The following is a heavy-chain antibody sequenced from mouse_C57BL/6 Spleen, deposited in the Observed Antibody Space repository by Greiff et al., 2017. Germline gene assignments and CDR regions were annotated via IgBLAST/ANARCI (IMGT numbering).Heavy chain of an antibody. V-gene: IGHV1-39*01. J-gene: IGHJ2*01. CDR1: GYSFTDYK. Sequence: VQLKESRPERVKPGASVKISCKASGYSFTDYKMNWVKQSNGKILEWIGVINPNYGTTSYNQKFKGKATLTVDQSSSTAYMQLNSLTSEDSAVYHGARFFSFAYWGQVTTLSVSS. CDR2: INPNYGTT. CDR3: ARFFSFAY.